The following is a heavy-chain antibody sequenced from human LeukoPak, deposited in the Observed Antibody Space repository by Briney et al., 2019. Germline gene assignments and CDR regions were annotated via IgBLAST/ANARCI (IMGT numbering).Heavy chain of an antibody. D-gene: IGHD1-26*01. J-gene: IGHJ4*02. V-gene: IGHV3-7*03. CDR3: AKGGKWDVTPFDY. Sequence: GGSLRLSCAASGFTFSSYSMNWVRQAPGKGLEWVASINHNGNVNYYVDSVKGRFTISRDNAKNSLYLQMSNLRAEDTAVYYCAKGGKWDVTPFDYWGQGTLVTVSS. CDR2: INHNGNVN. CDR1: GFTFSSYS.